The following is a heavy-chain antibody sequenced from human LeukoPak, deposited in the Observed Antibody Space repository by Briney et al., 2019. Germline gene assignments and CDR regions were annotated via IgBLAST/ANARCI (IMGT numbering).Heavy chain of an antibody. J-gene: IGHJ4*02. D-gene: IGHD6-13*01. CDR3: AKVYSSSWYGDFDY. Sequence: GGSLRLSCAASGFTFSSCAMSWVRQAPGKGLEWVSAISGSGGSTYYADSVKGRFTISRDNSKNTLYLQMNSLRAEDTAVYYCAKVYSSSWYGDFDYWGQGTLVTVSS. CDR1: GFTFSSCA. CDR2: ISGSGGST. V-gene: IGHV3-23*01.